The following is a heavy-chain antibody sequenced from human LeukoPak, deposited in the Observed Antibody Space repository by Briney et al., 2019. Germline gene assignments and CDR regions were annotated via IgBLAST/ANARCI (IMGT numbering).Heavy chain of an antibody. D-gene: IGHD1-26*01. CDR2: ISGTGGRT. CDR3: AKDSLALKVGANDFDY. V-gene: IGHV3-23*01. Sequence: GGSLRLSCAASGFTFSNYAMYWVRQAPGKGLECVSAISGTGGRTYYADSVKGRFTISRDNSKNTLYLQMNSLRAEDTAVYYCAKDSLALKVGANDFDYWGQGTLVTVSS. CDR1: GFTFSNYA. J-gene: IGHJ4*02.